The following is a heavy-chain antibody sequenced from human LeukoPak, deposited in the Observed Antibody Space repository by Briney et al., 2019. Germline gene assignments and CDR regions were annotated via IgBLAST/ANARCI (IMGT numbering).Heavy chain of an antibody. J-gene: IGHJ5*02. CDR1: GYTFTGYY. CDR3: ARVTCSGGSCYGWFDP. V-gene: IGHV1-2*02. Sequence: GASVKVSCKASGYTFTGYYMHWVRQAPGQGLEWMGWINPNSGDTKCSQKFQGRVTMTRDTSINTAYMELSRLRSEDTAVYYCARVTCSGGSCYGWFDPWGQGTLVTVSS. CDR2: INPNSGDT. D-gene: IGHD2-15*01.